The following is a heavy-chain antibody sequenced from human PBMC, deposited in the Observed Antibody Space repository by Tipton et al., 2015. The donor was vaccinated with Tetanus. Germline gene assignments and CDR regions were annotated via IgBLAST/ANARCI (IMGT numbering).Heavy chain of an antibody. D-gene: IGHD5-24*01. CDR3: ARPKMSLKHAFDI. V-gene: IGHV1-18*04. CDR2: ISAYNGDT. J-gene: IGHJ3*02. Sequence: QLVQSGGELKKPGASVRVSCQASGYTFTNYGISWVRQAPGQGLEWMGWISAYNGDTNYAQEVQGRVTMTTDTSTSTAYMELRSLRSDDTAVYYCARPKMSLKHAFDIWGQGTMVTVSS. CDR1: GYTFTNYG.